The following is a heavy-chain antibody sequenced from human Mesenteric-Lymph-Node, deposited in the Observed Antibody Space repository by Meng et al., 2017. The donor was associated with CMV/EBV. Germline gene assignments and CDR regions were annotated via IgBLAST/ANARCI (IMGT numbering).Heavy chain of an antibody. V-gene: IGHV1-69*10. J-gene: IGHJ6*02. CDR2: IIPILGIA. CDR1: GYTFTGYY. D-gene: IGHD1-26*01. Sequence: SSVKVSCKASGYTFTGYYMHWVRQAPGQGLEWMGWIIPILGIANYAQKLQGRVTITADKSTSTAYMELSSLRSEDTAVYYCARAGIVGAPNPYYYYGMDVWGQGTPVTVSS. CDR3: ARAGIVGAPNPYYYYGMDV.